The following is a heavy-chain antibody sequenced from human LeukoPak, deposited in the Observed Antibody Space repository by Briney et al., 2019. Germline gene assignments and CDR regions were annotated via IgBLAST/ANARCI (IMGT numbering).Heavy chain of an antibody. CDR3: ARDLRVDY. CDR1: GFTFTSYS. J-gene: IGHJ4*02. D-gene: IGHD4-17*01. CDR2: ISGGGGST. Sequence: PGMSLRLSCAASGFTFTSYSMNWVRQAPGKGLEWVSTISGGGGSTYYADSVKGRFTISRDNSKNTLYLQVNSLRAEDTAVYYCARDLRVDYWGQGTLVTVSS. V-gene: IGHV3-23*01.